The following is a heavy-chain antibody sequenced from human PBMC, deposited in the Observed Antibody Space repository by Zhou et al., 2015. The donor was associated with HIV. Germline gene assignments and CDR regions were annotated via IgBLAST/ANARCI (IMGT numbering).Heavy chain of an antibody. D-gene: IGHD3-22*01. CDR3: ARDLGPYYYDSSGYYFIDY. CDR1: GGTFSSYA. J-gene: IGHJ4*02. CDR2: IIPIFGTA. Sequence: QVQLVQSGAEVKKPGSSVKVSCKASGGTFSSYAISWVRQAPGQGLEWMGGIIPIFGTANYAQKLQGRVTMTTDTSTSTAYMELRSLRSDDTAVYYCARDLGPYYYDSSGYYFIDYWGQGTLVHRLL. V-gene: IGHV1-69*06.